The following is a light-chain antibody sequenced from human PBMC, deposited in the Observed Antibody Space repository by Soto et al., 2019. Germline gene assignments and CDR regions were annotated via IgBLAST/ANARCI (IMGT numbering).Light chain of an antibody. J-gene: IGKJ1*01. V-gene: IGKV1-5*01. CDR2: DAS. Sequence: DIQMTQSPSTLSASVGDRVTITCRASQSISSWLAWYQQKPGKAPKLLIYDASSLESGVPSRFSGSGSGTEFTLTISSRQPDDFATYYCQRLRTFGQGTKVEIK. CDR1: QSISSW. CDR3: QRLRT.